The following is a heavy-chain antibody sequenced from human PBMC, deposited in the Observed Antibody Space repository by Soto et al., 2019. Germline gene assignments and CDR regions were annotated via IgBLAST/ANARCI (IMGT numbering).Heavy chain of an antibody. CDR1: GGTFRNNA. CDR3: TCSDTRNGYNPVYYFDY. V-gene: IGHV1-69*13. Sequence: SVKVSCKTSGGTFRNNAISWVRQAPGQGLEWMGWILPIFGTPNYAQRFQGRVTITADGSATTAFMELRGLRPEDTAVYFSTCSDTRNGYNPVYYFDYWGQGTRVTVSS. J-gene: IGHJ4*02. CDR2: ILPIFGTP. D-gene: IGHD5-12*01.